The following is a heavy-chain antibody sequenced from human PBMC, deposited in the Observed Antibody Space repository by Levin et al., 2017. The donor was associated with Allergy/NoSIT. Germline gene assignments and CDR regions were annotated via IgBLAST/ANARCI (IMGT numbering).Heavy chain of an antibody. CDR3: TREARGNSDYDS. J-gene: IGHJ5*01. CDR1: GFTFSSYS. D-gene: IGHD4-11*01. V-gene: IGHV3-21*01. CDR2: ISSRGTYR. Sequence: ETLSLTCAASGFTFSSYSMNWVRQAPGKGLEWVSSISSRGTYRYHADSVKGRFTISRDNAENSLYLQMDSLRAEDTAVYYCTREARGNSDYDSWGQGTLVTVSS.